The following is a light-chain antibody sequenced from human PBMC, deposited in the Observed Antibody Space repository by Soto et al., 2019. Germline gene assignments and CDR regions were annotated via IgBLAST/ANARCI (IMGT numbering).Light chain of an antibody. CDR2: SAS. CDR3: QQYGTSVT. CDR1: QSISSSS. Sequence: EIVLTQSPGTLSLSPGERDTLSCRASQSISSSSLAWYQQKPGQTPRLLIFSASIRAIGIPDRFSGSGSGTDFTLTISRLEPADFAGYYFQQYGTSVTFGGGTKVEIK. J-gene: IGKJ4*01. V-gene: IGKV3-20*01.